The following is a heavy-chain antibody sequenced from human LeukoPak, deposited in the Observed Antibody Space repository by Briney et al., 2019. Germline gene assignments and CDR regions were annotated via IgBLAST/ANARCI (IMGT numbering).Heavy chain of an antibody. D-gene: IGHD2-15*01. CDR3: AREGGDAFDI. Sequence: PSETLSLTCTVSGGSVSSSSYYWSWIRQPPGKGLEWIGYIYYSGSTKYNPSLKSRVTISADTSKNQFSLKLSSVTAADTAVYYCAREGGDAFDIWGQGTMVTVSS. CDR2: IYYSGST. V-gene: IGHV4-61*01. CDR1: GGSVSSSSYY. J-gene: IGHJ3*02.